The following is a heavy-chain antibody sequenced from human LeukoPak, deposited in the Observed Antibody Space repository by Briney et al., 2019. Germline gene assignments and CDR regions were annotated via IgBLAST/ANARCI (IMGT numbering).Heavy chain of an antibody. V-gene: IGHV4-34*01. CDR1: GGSFSGYY. CDR2: INHSGST. J-gene: IGHJ3*02. CDR3: ARYCTNGVCSDAFDI. Sequence: PSETLSLTCAVYGGSFSGYYWSWIRQPPGKGLEWIGEINHSGSTNYNPSLKSRVTISVDTSKNQFSLKLSSVTAADTAVYYCARYCTNGVCSDAFDIWGQGTMVTVSS. D-gene: IGHD2-8*01.